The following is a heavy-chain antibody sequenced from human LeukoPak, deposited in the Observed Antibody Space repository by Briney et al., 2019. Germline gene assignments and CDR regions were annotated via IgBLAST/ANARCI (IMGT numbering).Heavy chain of an antibody. D-gene: IGHD3-22*01. CDR1: GFTFSSFW. J-gene: IGHJ5*02. CDR2: IKEDGSQK. V-gene: IGHV3-7*03. Sequence: GGSLRLSCAASGFTFSSFWMTWVRQAPGKGLEWVANIKEDGSQKYYVDSVKGRFTISRDNAKNSLFLQTNSLRVDDTAVYYCARDLNYYDSSGLISFIDPWGQGTLVTVSS. CDR3: ARDLNYYDSSGLISFIDP.